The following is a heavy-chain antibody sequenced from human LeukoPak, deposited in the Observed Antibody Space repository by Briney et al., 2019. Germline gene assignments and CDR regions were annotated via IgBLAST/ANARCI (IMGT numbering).Heavy chain of an antibody. Sequence: PGGSLRLSCAASGFTFSSYSMNWVRQAPGKGLEWVSSISSSSSYIYYADSVKGRFTISRDNAKNSLYLQMNSLRAEDTAVYYCARVLDYYDSSSPGNNWFYPWGQGTLVTVSS. CDR1: GFTFSSYS. V-gene: IGHV3-21*01. CDR3: ARVLDYYDSSSPGNNWFYP. CDR2: ISSSSSYI. D-gene: IGHD3-22*01. J-gene: IGHJ5*02.